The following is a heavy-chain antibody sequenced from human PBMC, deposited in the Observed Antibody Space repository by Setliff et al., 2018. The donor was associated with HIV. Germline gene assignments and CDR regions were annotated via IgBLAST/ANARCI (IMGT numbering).Heavy chain of an antibody. CDR3: ARVAHSSSYHYYGMDV. J-gene: IGHJ6*02. CDR1: GGTFSSYG. CDR2: IIPMFGTG. D-gene: IGHD6-19*01. V-gene: IGHV1-69*05. Sequence: ASVKVSCKASGGTFSSYGISWVRQAPGQGLEWMGAIIPMFGTGFYAQKLQGRVTITTDESRTTSYMELSSLRFEDTAVYFCARVAHSSSYHYYGMDVWGQGTTVTVSS.